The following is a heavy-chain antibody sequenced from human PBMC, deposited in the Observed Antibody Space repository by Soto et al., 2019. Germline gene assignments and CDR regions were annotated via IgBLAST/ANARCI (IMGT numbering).Heavy chain of an antibody. CDR2: INHSGST. CDR3: ASPKIAFYNWFDP. Sequence: SETLSVTCAVYGGSFSGYYWSWIRQPPGKGPEWIGEINHSGSTNYNPSLKSRVTISVDTSKNQFSLKLSSVTAADTAVYYCASPKIAFYNWFDPWGQGTLVT. V-gene: IGHV4-34*01. CDR1: GGSFSGYY. J-gene: IGHJ5*02. D-gene: IGHD3-3*02.